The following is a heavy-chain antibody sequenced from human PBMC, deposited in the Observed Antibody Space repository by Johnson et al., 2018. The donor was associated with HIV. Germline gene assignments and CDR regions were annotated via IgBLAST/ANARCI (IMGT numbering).Heavy chain of an antibody. J-gene: IGHJ3*02. CDR2: IKQDGSEK. V-gene: IGHV3-7*05. CDR1: GFTFPNFW. CDR3: VRDDGSDFEAFDI. D-gene: IGHD2-21*01. Sequence: GGLVQPGGSLRLSCAASGFTFPNFWMSWVRQAPGKGLEWVADIKQDGSEKYYLDPVKGRFTISIDNARKSLYLQMNNLRAEDTAVYYCVRDDGSDFEAFDIWGLGTMVTVSS.